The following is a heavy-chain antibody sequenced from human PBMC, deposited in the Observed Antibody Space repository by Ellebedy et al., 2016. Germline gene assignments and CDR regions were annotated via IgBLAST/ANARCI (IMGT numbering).Heavy chain of an antibody. Sequence: GESLKISCAASGFTVSSNYMSWVRQAPGKGLEWVAVISYDGSNKYYADSVKGRFTISRDNSKNTLYLQMNSLRAEDTAVYYCARDRTQWLADYWGQGTLVTVSS. D-gene: IGHD6-19*01. CDR3: ARDRTQWLADY. CDR2: ISYDGSNK. J-gene: IGHJ4*02. CDR1: GFTVSSNY. V-gene: IGHV3-30-3*01.